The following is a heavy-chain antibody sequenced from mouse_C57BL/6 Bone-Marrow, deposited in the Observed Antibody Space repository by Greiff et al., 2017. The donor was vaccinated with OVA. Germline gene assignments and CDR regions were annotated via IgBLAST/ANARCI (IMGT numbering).Heavy chain of an antibody. CDR3: AREGGYYAMDY. CDR2: INPGSGGT. CDR1: GYAFTNYL. J-gene: IGHJ4*01. Sequence: VQLQQSGAELVRPGTSVKVSCKASGYAFTNYLIEWVKQRPGQGLEWIGVINPGSGGTNYNEKFKGKATLTADKSSSTAYLQLSSLTSEDSAVDFCAREGGYYAMDYWGQGTSVTVSS. V-gene: IGHV1-54*01.